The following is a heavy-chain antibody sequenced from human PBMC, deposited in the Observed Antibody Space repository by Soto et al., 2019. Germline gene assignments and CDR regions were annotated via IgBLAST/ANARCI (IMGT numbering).Heavy chain of an antibody. D-gene: IGHD6-13*01. CDR1: GFTFSSYS. V-gene: IGHV3-21*01. CDR3: ARNIYSSSPWYYGMDV. J-gene: IGHJ6*02. CDR2: ISSSSSYI. Sequence: SGGSLRLSCAASGFTFSSYSMNWVRQAPGKGLEWVSSISSSSSYIYYADSVKGRFTISRDNAKNSLYLQMNSLRAEDTAVYYCARNIYSSSPWYYGMDVWGQGTTVTVSS.